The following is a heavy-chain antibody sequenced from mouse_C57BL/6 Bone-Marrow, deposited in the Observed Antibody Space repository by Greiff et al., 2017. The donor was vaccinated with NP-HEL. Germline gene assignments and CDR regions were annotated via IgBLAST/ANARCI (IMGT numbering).Heavy chain of an antibody. J-gene: IGHJ4*01. Sequence: EVKLQESGPGMVKPSQSLSLTCTVTGYSITSGYDWHWIRHFPGNKLEWMGYISYSGSTNYNPSLKSRISITHDTSKNQFFLKLNSVTTEDTATYYCAREGELAYAMDYWGQGTSVTVSS. CDR2: ISYSGST. CDR1: GYSITSGYD. V-gene: IGHV3-1*01. CDR3: AREGELAYAMDY. D-gene: IGHD4-1*01.